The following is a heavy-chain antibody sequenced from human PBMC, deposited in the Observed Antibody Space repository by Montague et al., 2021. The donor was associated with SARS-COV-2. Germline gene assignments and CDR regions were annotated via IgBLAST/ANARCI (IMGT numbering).Heavy chain of an antibody. CDR3: AREDLNWFDP. CDR1: GYTFINSW. CDR2: IDPSDSYA. V-gene: IGHV5-10-1*01. J-gene: IGHJ5*02. Sequence: QSGAEVKKPGESLRISCPASGYTFINSWIIWVRQMPGKGLEWMGRIDPSDSYATYSPSFQGHVTISADKSINTAYLQWRSLKTSDTAIYYCAREDLNWFDPWGQGTLVTVSS.